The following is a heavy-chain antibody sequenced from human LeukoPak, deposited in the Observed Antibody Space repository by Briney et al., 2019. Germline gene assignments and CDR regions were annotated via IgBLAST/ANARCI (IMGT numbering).Heavy chain of an antibody. CDR3: ARARRYSSSWPYYYYMDV. Sequence: GGSLRLSCAASGFTFSYYNMSWIRQAPGKGLEWVSYISSSGSTIYYADSVKGRFTISRDNAKNSLYLQMNSLRAEDTAVYYCARARRYSSSWPYYYYMDVWGKGTTVTVSS. V-gene: IGHV3-11*04. D-gene: IGHD6-13*01. CDR1: GFTFSYYN. CDR2: ISSSGSTI. J-gene: IGHJ6*03.